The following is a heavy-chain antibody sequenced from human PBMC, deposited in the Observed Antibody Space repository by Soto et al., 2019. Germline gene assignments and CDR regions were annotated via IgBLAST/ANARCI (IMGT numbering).Heavy chain of an antibody. CDR3: AKDSSLSSFRFSYMDD. J-gene: IGHJ6*03. D-gene: IGHD6-6*01. V-gene: IGHV3-23*01. Sequence: EVQLLESGGGSIQPGGSLRLSCAASGFTFNNYAMSWVRQAPGKGLEWVSGLDGSGGGKFYADSVKGRFAISRDNSKNTLYLQMNPLTDEDTAEYYRAKDSSLSSFRFSYMDDWHQGTSVTVSS. CDR1: GFTFNNYA. CDR2: LDGSGGGK.